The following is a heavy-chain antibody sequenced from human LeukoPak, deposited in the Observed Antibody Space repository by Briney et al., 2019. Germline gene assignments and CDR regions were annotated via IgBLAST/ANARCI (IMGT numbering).Heavy chain of an antibody. D-gene: IGHD6-6*01. V-gene: IGHV3-21*04. Sequence: PGGSLRLSCAASGFTFSSYSMNWVRQAPGKGLEWVSSISRSSSYIYYGDSVKGRFTISRDNSKNTLYLQMNSLRAEDTAVYYCAKEGLNIATRDFFDSWGQGTLVTVSS. CDR1: GFTFSSYS. CDR2: ISRSSSYI. CDR3: AKEGLNIATRDFFDS. J-gene: IGHJ4*02.